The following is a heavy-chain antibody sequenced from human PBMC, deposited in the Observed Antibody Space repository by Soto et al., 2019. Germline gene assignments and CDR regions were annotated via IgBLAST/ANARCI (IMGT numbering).Heavy chain of an antibody. J-gene: IGHJ6*02. Sequence: GASVKVSCKASGGTFSSYAISWVRQAPGQGLEWMGGIIPIFGTANYAQKFQGRVTITADESTSTAYMELSSLRSEDTAVYYCARDVERVSHKYCSGGSCYDLRHYYGGMDVWGQGTTVTVSS. CDR2: IIPIFGTA. CDR3: ARDVERVSHKYCSGGSCYDLRHYYGGMDV. V-gene: IGHV1-69*13. CDR1: GGTFSSYA. D-gene: IGHD2-15*01.